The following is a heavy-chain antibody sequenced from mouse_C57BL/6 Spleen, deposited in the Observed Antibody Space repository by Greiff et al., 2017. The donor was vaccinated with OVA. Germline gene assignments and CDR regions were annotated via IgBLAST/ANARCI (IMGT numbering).Heavy chain of an antibody. D-gene: IGHD1-1*01. J-gene: IGHJ2*01. CDR1: GFTFSSYG. CDR3: ARSFFITTVVGGYFDY. CDR2: ISSGGSYT. V-gene: IGHV5-6*02. Sequence: EVKLVESGGDLVKPGGSLKLSCAASGFTFSSYGMSWVRQTPDKRLEWVATISSGGSYTYYPDSVKGRFTISRDNAKNTLYLQMSSLKSEDTAMYYCARSFFITTVVGGYFDYWGQGTTLTVSS.